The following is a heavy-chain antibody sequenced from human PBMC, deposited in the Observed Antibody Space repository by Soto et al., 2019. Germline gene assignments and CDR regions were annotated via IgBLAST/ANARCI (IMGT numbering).Heavy chain of an antibody. Sequence: QVQLQQWGAGVLKPSETLSLTCAVYGGSFSGYYWSWIRQPPGKGLEWIGEINHSGSTNYNPSLKSRVTISVDTSKNEISLKLSSVTARDTAVYYCASVHPPRPWLLGVWGQGTLVTVSS. J-gene: IGHJ4*02. CDR1: GGSFSGYY. CDR3: ASVHPPRPWLLGV. V-gene: IGHV4-34*01. CDR2: INHSGST. D-gene: IGHD6-19*01.